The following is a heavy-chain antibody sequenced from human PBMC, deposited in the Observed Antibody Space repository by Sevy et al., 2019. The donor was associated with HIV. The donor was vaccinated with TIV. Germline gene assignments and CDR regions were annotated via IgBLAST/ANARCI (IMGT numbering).Heavy chain of an antibody. CDR3: ARRNDFDI. CDR2: DYYTGGT. Sequence: SETLSLTCTVSGGSINSDHWNWIRQPPVKGLEWIGYDYYTGGTNYNPSLKNRVTMSVDRTKNQFSLKLTSVTAADTAVYYCARRNDFDIWGQGTMVTVSS. J-gene: IGHJ3*02. V-gene: IGHV4-59*08. CDR1: GGSINSDH.